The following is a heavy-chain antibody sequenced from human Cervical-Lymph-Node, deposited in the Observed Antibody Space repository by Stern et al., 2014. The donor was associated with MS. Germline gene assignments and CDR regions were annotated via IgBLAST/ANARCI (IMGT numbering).Heavy chain of an antibody. D-gene: IGHD3-10*01. CDR2: INTFGST. Sequence: QVQLQESGPGKVKPSETLSLTCSVSGGSISSYYCSWVRQPAGKGLEWIGRINTFGSTNFNPSLRSPLTMSVDPSKTQFSLKLKSVTAADTAVYYCARGVLGFGEFPYGMDVWGQGTTVTVSS. J-gene: IGHJ6*02. CDR3: ARGVLGFGEFPYGMDV. CDR1: GGSISSYY. V-gene: IGHV4-4*07.